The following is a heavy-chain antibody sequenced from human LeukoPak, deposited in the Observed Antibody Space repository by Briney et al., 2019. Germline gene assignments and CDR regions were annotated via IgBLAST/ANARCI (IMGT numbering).Heavy chain of an antibody. CDR1: GGTFSSYA. D-gene: IGHD4-17*01. V-gene: IGHV1-69*05. CDR2: IIPIFGTA. CDR3: ARAGDYGDYNYMDV. Sequence: SVKASCKASGGTFSSYAISWVRQAPGQGLEWMGGIIPIFGTANYAQKFQGRVTITTDESTSTAYMELSSLRSEDTAVYYCARAGDYGDYNYMDVWGKGTTVTVSS. J-gene: IGHJ6*03.